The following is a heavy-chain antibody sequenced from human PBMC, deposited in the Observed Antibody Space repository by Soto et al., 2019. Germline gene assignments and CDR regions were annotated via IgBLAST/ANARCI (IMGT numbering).Heavy chain of an antibody. CDR3: ASSLLWPVDLNY. CDR2: ISTDGSAA. CDR1: GFTFSSHW. V-gene: IGHV3-74*01. Sequence: GGSLRLSCAASGFTFSSHWMHWVRQAPGKGLVWVSRISTDGSAANYADYVKGRFTVSRDNAKNTLYLQMNSLRAEDTAIYYCASSLLWPVDLNYWGQGTLVTVSS. D-gene: IGHD2-21*02. J-gene: IGHJ4*02.